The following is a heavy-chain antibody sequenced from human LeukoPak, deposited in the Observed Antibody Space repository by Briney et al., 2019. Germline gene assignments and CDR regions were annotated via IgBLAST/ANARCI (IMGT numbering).Heavy chain of an antibody. CDR2: ISSSSSYI. CDR1: GFTFSSYS. J-gene: IGHJ4*02. Sequence: GGSLRLSCAASGFTFSSYSMNWVRQAPGKGLEWVSSISSSSSYIYYADSVKGRFTISRDNAKNSLYLQMNSLRAKDTAVYYCAGEPGYCSSTSCYEIDYWGQGTLVTVSS. D-gene: IGHD2-2*01. CDR3: AGEPGYCSSTSCYEIDY. V-gene: IGHV3-21*01.